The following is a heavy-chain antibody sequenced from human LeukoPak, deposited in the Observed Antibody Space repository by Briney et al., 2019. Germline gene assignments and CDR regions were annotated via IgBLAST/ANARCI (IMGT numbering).Heavy chain of an antibody. D-gene: IGHD3-10*01. V-gene: IGHV4-30-2*01. CDR1: GGSISSGGSS. Sequence: SETLSLTCAVSGGSISSGGSSWSWIRQPPGKGLEWIGYIYHSGSTYYNPSLKSRVTISVDRSKNQFSLKLSSVTAADTAVYYCARGGVEYYGSGSYYWAFDIWGQGTMVTVSS. CDR2: IYHSGST. CDR3: ARGGVEYYGSGSYYWAFDI. J-gene: IGHJ3*02.